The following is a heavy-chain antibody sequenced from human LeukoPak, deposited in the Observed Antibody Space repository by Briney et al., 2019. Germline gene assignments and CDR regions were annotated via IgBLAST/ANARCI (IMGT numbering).Heavy chain of an antibody. CDR1: GFTVSSNY. J-gene: IGHJ3*02. CDR2: IYSGGST. Sequence: PGGSLRLSCAASGFTVSSNYMSWVRQAPGKGLEWVSVIYSGGSTYYADSVKGRFTISRDNSKNTLYLQMNSLRAEDTAVYYCARSRSGWYVYAFDIWGQGTMVTVSS. CDR3: ARSRSGWYVYAFDI. D-gene: IGHD6-19*01. V-gene: IGHV3-66*01.